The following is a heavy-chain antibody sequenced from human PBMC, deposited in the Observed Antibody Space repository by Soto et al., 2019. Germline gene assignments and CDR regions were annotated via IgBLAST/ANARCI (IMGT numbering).Heavy chain of an antibody. D-gene: IGHD2-21*01. Sequence: QVHLVQSGAELKKPGSSVKVSCEASAGSFTSYSFTWVRQAPGQGLEWMGRIIPIQGKANYALKFQDRVTITADRSTRTVYMELTSLRPEDTAVYFCAKSLLFVDHGYMDVWGKGTTVTVSS. CDR2: IIPIQGKA. CDR3: AKSLLFVDHGYMDV. V-gene: IGHV1-69*02. J-gene: IGHJ6*03. CDR1: AGSFTSYS.